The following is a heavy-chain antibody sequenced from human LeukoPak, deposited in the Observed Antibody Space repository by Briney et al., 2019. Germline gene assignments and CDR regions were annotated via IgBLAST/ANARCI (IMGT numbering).Heavy chain of an antibody. CDR2: IHYSGST. CDR3: AGDPGGWSFDL. V-gene: IGHV4-59*01. D-gene: IGHD3-10*01. Sequence: PSETLSLTCTVSGGSISSYYWSWIRQPPGEGLEWIGYIHYSGSTNYHSSLKSRVTISVDTSNNQSSLKLSSVTAADTAVYYCAGDPGGWSFDLWGRGTLVTVSS. J-gene: IGHJ2*01. CDR1: GGSISSYY.